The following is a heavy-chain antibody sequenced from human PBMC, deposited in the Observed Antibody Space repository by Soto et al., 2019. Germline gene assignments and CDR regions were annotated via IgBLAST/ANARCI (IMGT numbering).Heavy chain of an antibody. CDR1: GYSFTSYW. CDR2: IYPGDSDT. CDR3: ARLGSIAAAGNAFDI. V-gene: IGHV5-51*01. J-gene: IGHJ3*02. D-gene: IGHD6-13*01. Sequence: GESLKISCKGSGYSFTSYWIGWVRQMPGKGLEWMGIIYPGDSDTRYSPSFQGQVTISADKSISTAYLQWSSLKASDTAMYYCARLGSIAAAGNAFDIWRQGTMVTVSS.